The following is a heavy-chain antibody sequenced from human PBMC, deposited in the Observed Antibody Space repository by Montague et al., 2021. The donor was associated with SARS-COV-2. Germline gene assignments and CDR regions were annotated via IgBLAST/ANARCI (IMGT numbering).Heavy chain of an antibody. CDR1: GGSFSGYY. J-gene: IGHJ6*03. Sequence: SETRSLTCAVYGGSFSGYYWSWIRQPPGKGLEWIGEINDSGSTYYNPSLKSRVTISVDTSKNQFSLKLSSVTAADTAVYYCARGRAARSITIFGVVNPAIRYYCYMDVWGKGTTVTVSS. V-gene: IGHV4-34*01. CDR3: ARGRAARSITIFGVVNPAIRYYCYMDV. D-gene: IGHD3-3*01. CDR2: INDSGST.